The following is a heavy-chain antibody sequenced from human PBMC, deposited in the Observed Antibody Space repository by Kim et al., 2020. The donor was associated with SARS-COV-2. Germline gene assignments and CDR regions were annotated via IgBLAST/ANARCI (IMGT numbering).Heavy chain of an antibody. CDR1: GFTFSTHF. CDR2: ISSDWSAT. J-gene: IGHJ4*02. CDR3: VRHRVMAGGSVDY. V-gene: IGHV3-74*01. Sequence: GGSLRLSCAASGFTFSTHFFHWVRQAPGKGPVWVSRISSDWSATHYADSVKGRFTIFRDNSKNSLYLEMNSLRVDDTAVYYCVRHRVMAGGSVDYWGQGTRVTGSS. D-gene: IGHD3-10*01.